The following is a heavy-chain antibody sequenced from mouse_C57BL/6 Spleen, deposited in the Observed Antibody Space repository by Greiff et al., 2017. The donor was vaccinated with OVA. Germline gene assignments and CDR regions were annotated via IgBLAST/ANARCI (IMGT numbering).Heavy chain of an antibody. Sequence: QVQLRQPGAELVKPGASVKLSCKASGYTFTSYWMHWVKQRPGQGLEWIGMIHPNSGSTNYNEKFKSKATLTVDKSSSTAYMQLSSLTSEDSAVYYCARADYYGSPSYWGQGTTLTVSS. D-gene: IGHD1-1*01. CDR1: GYTFTSYW. V-gene: IGHV1-64*01. CDR3: ARADYYGSPSY. J-gene: IGHJ2*01. CDR2: IHPNSGST.